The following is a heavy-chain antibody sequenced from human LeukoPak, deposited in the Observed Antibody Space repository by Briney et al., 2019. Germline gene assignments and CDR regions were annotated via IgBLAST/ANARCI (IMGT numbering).Heavy chain of an antibody. CDR1: GYTFTSYY. J-gene: IGHJ3*02. V-gene: IGHV1-46*01. D-gene: IGHD4-23*01. CDR2: INPSGGST. CDR3: ARPTTVGNAFHI. Sequence: ASVKVSCKTSGYTFTSYYIHWVRQPPGQGLEWMGIINPSGGSTAYAQKFQGRVTMTRDTSTNTVYMELSSLRSEDTAVYYCARPTTVGNAFHIWGQGTMVTVSS.